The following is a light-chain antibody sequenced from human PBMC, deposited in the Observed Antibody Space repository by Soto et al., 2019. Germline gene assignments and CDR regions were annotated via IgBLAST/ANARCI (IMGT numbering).Light chain of an antibody. J-gene: IGKJ5*01. CDR1: QSISNNY. CDR2: GAS. CDR3: QQYGSSPIT. V-gene: IGKV3-20*01. Sequence: EIVLTQSPGTLSLSPGERATLSCRASQSISNNYLAWSQQKPGQAPRLLIYGASSRATGIPDRFSGSGSGTDFTLTISRLEPEDFAVYYCQQYGSSPITFGQGTRLEIK.